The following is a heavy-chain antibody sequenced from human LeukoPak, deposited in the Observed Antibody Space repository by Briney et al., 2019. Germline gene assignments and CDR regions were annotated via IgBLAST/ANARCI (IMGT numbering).Heavy chain of an antibody. J-gene: IGHJ5*02. D-gene: IGHD3-3*01. CDR1: GGSISSYY. CDR2: IYTSGST. Sequence: SETLSLTCTVSGGSISSYYWSWIRQPAGKRLEWIGRIYTSGSTNYNPSLKSRVTMSVDTSKNQFSLKLSSVTAADTAVYYCARGAYYDFWSGYYPFDPWGQGTLVTVSS. V-gene: IGHV4-4*07. CDR3: ARGAYYDFWSGYYPFDP.